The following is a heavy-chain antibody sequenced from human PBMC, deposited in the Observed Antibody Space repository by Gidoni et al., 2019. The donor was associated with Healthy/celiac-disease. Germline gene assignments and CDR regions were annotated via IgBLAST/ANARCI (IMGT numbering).Heavy chain of an antibody. Sequence: QVQLVQSGAEVKKPGASVKVSCTASGSTFPSSHMHWVRPAPGPGLEWMGIINPSGGSTSYAQKFQGRVTMTRDTSTSTVYMELSSLRSEDTAVYYCAREIAGRSSGVRPGNGIAAARGGYYYYGMDVWGQGTTVTVSS. J-gene: IGHJ6*02. CDR1: GSTFPSSH. V-gene: IGHV1-46*03. CDR3: AREIAGRSSGVRPGNGIAAARGGYYYYGMDV. D-gene: IGHD6-13*01. CDR2: INPSGGST.